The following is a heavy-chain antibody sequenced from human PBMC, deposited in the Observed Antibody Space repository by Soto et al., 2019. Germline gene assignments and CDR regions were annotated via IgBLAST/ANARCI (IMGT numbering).Heavy chain of an antibody. CDR2: IIPIFGTA. V-gene: IGHV1-69*13. J-gene: IGHJ6*02. Sequence: SVKVYCKASGGAFSSYAVSWVRQAHGQGLAWMGGIIPIFGTAKYAQKCQGRGTITADESTSTAYVELSSLRSEDTAVYYCARGKHRGRRVILEYYGMDVWGQGTTVTVSS. CDR3: ARGKHRGRRVILEYYGMDV. CDR1: GGAFSSYA. D-gene: IGHD3-9*01.